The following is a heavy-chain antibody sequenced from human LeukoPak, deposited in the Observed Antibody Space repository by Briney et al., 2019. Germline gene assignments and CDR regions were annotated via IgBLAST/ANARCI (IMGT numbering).Heavy chain of an antibody. V-gene: IGHV4-59*01. Sequence: SETLSLTCTVSGGXISSDYCSWIRQPPGKGLEWIGYIDYSGRTYYNPSLKSRITISVDTSKNQFSLKLSSVTAADTAVYYCVRGFYSPHYWGQGTLVTVSS. CDR2: IDYSGRT. CDR1: GGXISSDY. CDR3: VRGFYSPHY. J-gene: IGHJ4*02. D-gene: IGHD4-11*01.